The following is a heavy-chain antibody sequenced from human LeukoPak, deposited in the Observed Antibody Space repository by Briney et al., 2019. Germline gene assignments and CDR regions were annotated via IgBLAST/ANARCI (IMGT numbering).Heavy chain of an antibody. J-gene: IGHJ3*02. CDR2: INHSGST. D-gene: IGHD1-26*01. V-gene: IGHV4-34*01. CDR3: ARVPRWDLRVGAFDI. Sequence: SETLSLTCAVYGGSFSGYYWSWIRQPPGKGLEWIGEINHSGSTNYNPSLKSRVTISVDTSKNQFSLKLSSVTAADTAVYYCARVPRWDLRVGAFDIWGQGTMVTVSS. CDR1: GGSFSGYY.